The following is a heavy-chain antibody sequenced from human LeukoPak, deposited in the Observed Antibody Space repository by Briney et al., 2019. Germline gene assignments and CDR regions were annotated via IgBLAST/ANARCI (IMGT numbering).Heavy chain of an antibody. CDR3: ARDWGGYYYFDY. V-gene: IGHV4-61*01. Sequence: SETLSLTCTVSGGSVSSGSYYWSWIRQPPGKGLEWIGYIYYSGSTNYNPSLKSRVTTSVDTSKNQFSLKLSSVTAADTAVYYCARDWGGYYYFDYWGQGTLVTVSS. CDR2: IYYSGST. D-gene: IGHD3-16*01. J-gene: IGHJ4*02. CDR1: GGSVSSGSYY.